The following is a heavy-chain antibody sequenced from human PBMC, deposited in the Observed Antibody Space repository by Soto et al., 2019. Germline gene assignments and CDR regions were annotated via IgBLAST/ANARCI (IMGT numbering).Heavy chain of an antibody. J-gene: IGHJ5*02. D-gene: IGHD6-6*01. CDR1: GYTFTGYY. V-gene: IGHV1-2*02. CDR2: INPNSGGT. CDR3: ARDNSRPAARGGWFDP. Sequence: ASVKVSCKASGYTFTGYYMHWVRQAPGQGLEWMGWINPNSGGTNYAQKFQGGVTMTRDTSISTAYMELSRLRSDDTAVYYCARDNSRPAARGGWFDPWGQGTLVTVSS.